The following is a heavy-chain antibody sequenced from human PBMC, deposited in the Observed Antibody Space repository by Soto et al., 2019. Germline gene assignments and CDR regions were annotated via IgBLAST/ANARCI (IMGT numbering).Heavy chain of an antibody. J-gene: IGHJ4*02. Sequence: EVQLVESGGGLVQPGGSLRLSCAASGFTFSSYWMHWVRQAPGKGLVWVSRINSDGSSTSYADSVKGRFTISRDNAKNXXXXXXXXXXXXXXXXXXXXXXXXXXXGYNYYYWGQGNLVTVSS. CDR2: INSDGSST. CDR1: GFTFSSYW. D-gene: IGHD5-12*01. V-gene: IGHV3-74*01. CDR3: XXXXXXXXGYNYYY.